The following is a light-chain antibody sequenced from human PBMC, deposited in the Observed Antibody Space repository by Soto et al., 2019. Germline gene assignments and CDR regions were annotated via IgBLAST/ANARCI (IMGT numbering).Light chain of an antibody. Sequence: DIQMTQSPSSLSASVGDRVTITCRASQSISTFLNWYQQKPGKAPKLLIYAASTLQSGVPSRFSGSGSGTDFTLTISSLQPEDFAICDCQQSYITHSPLTFGGGPKVEI. V-gene: IGKV1-39*01. CDR2: AAS. J-gene: IGKJ4*01. CDR3: QQSYITHSPLT. CDR1: QSISTF.